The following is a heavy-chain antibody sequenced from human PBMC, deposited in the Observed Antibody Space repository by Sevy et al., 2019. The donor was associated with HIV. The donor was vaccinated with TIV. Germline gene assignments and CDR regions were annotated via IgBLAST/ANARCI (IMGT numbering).Heavy chain of an antibody. D-gene: IGHD1-26*01. J-gene: IGHJ6*02. CDR2: ISHDGINE. Sequence: GGSLRLSCIGSGFSFSYYGIHWVRQSPGKGLDWVAHISHDGINEYYADSVKGRFTISRDNSKNTVYLEMNSLRNEDTAIYFCANAYSGSYSHSYLYALDVWGQGTTVTVSS. CDR1: GFSFSYYG. V-gene: IGHV3-30*18. CDR3: ANAYSGSYSHSYLYALDV.